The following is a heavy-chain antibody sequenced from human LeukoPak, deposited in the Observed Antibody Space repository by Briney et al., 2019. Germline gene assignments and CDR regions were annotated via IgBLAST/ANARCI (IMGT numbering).Heavy chain of an antibody. J-gene: IGHJ6*02. CDR1: GYTFTSYG. V-gene: IGHV1-18*01. D-gene: IGHD6-13*01. CDR2: ISAYNGNT. CDR3: ATETEAAGTYYYGMDV. Sequence: SSGKLSCKASGYTFTSYGISWGRQAPGQGLEWMGWISAYNGNTNTAHKHQGRVPMTTYTSTSTTNLDLRSLSSEDPATYYCATETEAAGTYYYGMDVWGQGTTVTVSS.